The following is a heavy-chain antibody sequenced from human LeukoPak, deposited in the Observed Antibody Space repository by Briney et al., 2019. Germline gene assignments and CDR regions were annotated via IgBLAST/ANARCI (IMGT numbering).Heavy chain of an antibody. CDR1: GYSISSGYY. D-gene: IGHD2-21*01. Sequence: SETLSLTCAVSGYSISSGYYWGWIRQPPGKGLEWIGSIYHSGSTSSNPSLKSRVTISVDTSKNQFSLKLSSVTAADTAVDYCARRGADCGGDCYFDYWGQGTLVTVSS. CDR2: IYHSGST. J-gene: IGHJ4*02. V-gene: IGHV4-38-2*01. CDR3: ARRGADCGGDCYFDY.